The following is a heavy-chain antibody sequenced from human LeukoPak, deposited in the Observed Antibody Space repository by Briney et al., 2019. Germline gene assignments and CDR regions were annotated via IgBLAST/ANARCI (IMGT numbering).Heavy chain of an antibody. D-gene: IGHD5-24*01. CDR2: ISGSGGST. CDR3: AKSGYNRFDY. J-gene: IGHJ4*02. V-gene: IGHV3-23*01. CDR1: GFTFISYG. Sequence: PGGTLRLSCAASGFTFISYGMSWVRQAPGKVLEWVSAISGSGGSTYYADSVKGRFTISRDNSKNTLYLQMNSLRAEDTAVYYCAKSGYNRFDYWGQGTLVTVSS.